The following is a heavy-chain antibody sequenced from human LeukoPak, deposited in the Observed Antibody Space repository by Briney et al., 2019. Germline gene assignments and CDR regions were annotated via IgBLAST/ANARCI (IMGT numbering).Heavy chain of an antibody. Sequence: GGSLRLSCAASGFTFSSYAMSWVRQAPGKGLEWVSAISGSGGSTYYADSVKGRFTISRDNSKNTLYLQMNSLRAEDTAVYYCAKDPISPDYYYYMDVWGKGTTVTVSS. CDR2: ISGSGGST. CDR3: AKDPISPDYYYYMDV. CDR1: GFTFSSYA. V-gene: IGHV3-23*01. J-gene: IGHJ6*03.